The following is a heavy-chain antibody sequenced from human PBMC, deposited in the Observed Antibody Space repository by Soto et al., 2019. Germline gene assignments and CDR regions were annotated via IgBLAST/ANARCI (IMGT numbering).Heavy chain of an antibody. CDR1: GGSISSYY. CDR2: IYYSGST. V-gene: IGHV4-59*01. D-gene: IGHD3-10*01. J-gene: IGHJ6*03. Sequence: SETLSLTCTVSGGSISSYYWSWIRQPPGKGLEWIGYIYYSGSTNYNPSLKSRVTISVDTSKNQFSLKLSSVTAADTAVYYCARERGSVRGVIGDYYYYMDVWGKGTTVTVSS. CDR3: ARERGSVRGVIGDYYYYMDV.